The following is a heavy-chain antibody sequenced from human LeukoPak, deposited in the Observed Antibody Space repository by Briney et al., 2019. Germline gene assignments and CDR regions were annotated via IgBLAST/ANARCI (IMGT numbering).Heavy chain of an antibody. CDR1: GGSISSSNW. J-gene: IGHJ3*02. CDR3: ARTTMVRGDNDAFDI. V-gene: IGHV4-4*02. D-gene: IGHD3-10*01. Sequence: SETLSLTCAVSGGSISSSNWWSWVRQPPGKGLEWIGEIYHSGSTYYNPSLKSRVTISVDRSKNQFSLKLSSVTAADTAVYYCARTTMVRGDNDAFDIWGQGTMVTVSS. CDR2: IYHSGST.